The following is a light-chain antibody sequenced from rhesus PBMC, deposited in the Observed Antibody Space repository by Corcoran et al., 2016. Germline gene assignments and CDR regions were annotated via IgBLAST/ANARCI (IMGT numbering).Light chain of an antibody. Sequence: QAALTQPRSVSGSPGQSVTISCTGTSSDIGGYNYVSWYQQHPGTAPKLMIYEVSKRPSGVPDRFSGSKSGNTASLTISGLQAEDEAGYYCSSYAGSNNYIFGAGTRLTVI. CDR2: EVS. CDR1: SSDIGGYNY. V-gene: IGLV2-32*02. CDR3: SSYAGSNNYI. J-gene: IGLJ1*01.